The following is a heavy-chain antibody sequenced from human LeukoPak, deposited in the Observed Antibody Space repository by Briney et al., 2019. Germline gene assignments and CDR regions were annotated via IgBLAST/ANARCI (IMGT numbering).Heavy chain of an antibody. J-gene: IGHJ5*01. Sequence: GGSLRLSCAASGFTFDDYAMHWVRQAPGKGLEWVSGISWNSGSIVYADSVKGRFIISRDNAKNSLYLQMSSLRVEDTAVYYCTRDPRHFDSCGQGTLVTVSS. V-gene: IGHV3-9*01. D-gene: IGHD6-6*01. CDR3: TRDPRHFDS. CDR2: ISWNSGSI. CDR1: GFTFDDYA.